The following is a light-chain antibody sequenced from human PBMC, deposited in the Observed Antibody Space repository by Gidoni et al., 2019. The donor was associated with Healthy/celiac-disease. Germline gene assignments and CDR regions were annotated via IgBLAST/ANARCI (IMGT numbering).Light chain of an antibody. CDR3: CSYAGGSTAVV. Sequence: QSALTQPASVSGSSGPSITISCTGTSSDVGSYNLVSWYQQHPGKAPKLMIFEGSKRPSGVSNRFSGSKSGNTPSLTIAGLQAEDEADDYCCSYAGGSTAVVFGGGTKLTVL. CDR1: SSDVGSYNL. CDR2: EGS. J-gene: IGLJ2*01. V-gene: IGLV2-23*01.